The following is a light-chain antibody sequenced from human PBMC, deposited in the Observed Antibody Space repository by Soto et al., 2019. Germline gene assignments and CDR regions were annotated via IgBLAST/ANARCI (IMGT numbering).Light chain of an antibody. CDR1: QSVSSSY. CDR3: QQYGSSPRT. CDR2: DAS. V-gene: IGKV3-20*01. J-gene: IGKJ1*01. Sequence: EIVLTQSPGTLSLSPGERGTLSCRASQSVSSSYIAWYQQRPGQAPRLLIYDASSRATGIPDRFSGSGSGTDFTLTISRLEPEDFAVYYCQQYGSSPRTLGQGTKVDIK.